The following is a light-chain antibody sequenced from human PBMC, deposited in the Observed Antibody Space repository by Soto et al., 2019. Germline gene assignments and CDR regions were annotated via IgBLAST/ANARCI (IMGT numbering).Light chain of an antibody. J-gene: IGLJ1*01. CDR3: CSYAGTRTSWV. CDR2: EGT. Sequence: GQSITMSCTGSSSDVGTFNLVSWFQQHPGKAPKLLIFEGTKRPSGVSDRFSGSKSGNTASLTISGLQAEDEADYHCCSYAGTRTSWVFGTGTKVTVL. CDR1: SSDVGTFNL. V-gene: IGLV2-23*01.